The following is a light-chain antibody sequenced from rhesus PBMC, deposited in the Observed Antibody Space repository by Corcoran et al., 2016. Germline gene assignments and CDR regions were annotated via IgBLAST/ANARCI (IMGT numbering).Light chain of an antibody. Sequence: DIVLTQSPASLAVSPGQRATITCRASESVSVFGINLIHWFQQKRGQPPKFFCCQVSVKDTGVPARFVGNGYWTDFTLTIYPVEADDAAGYYCLQSKNSPFTFGPGTRLDIK. CDR1: ESVSVFGINL. J-gene: IGKJ3*01. CDR2: QVS. CDR3: LQSKNSPFT. V-gene: IGKV7-13*01.